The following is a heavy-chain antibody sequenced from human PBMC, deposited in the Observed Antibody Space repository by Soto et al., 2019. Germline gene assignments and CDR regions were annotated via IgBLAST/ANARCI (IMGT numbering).Heavy chain of an antibody. CDR2: IYYSGST. CDR3: ARGAGTFDP. D-gene: IGHD6-19*01. V-gene: IGHV4-59*01. J-gene: IGHJ5*02. Sequence: SETLSLTCTVSGGSISSYYWSWIRLPPGKGLEWMGYIYYSGSTNYNPSLKSRVTISVDTSKNQFSLKLSSVTAADTAVYYCARGAGTFDPWGQGTLVTVSS. CDR1: GGSISSYY.